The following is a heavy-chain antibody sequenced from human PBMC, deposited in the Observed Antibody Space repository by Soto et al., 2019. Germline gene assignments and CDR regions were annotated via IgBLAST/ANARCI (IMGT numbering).Heavy chain of an antibody. CDR3: ARASGLGYCSSTSCPVRWFDP. Sequence: SETLSLTCTVSGGSISSYYWSWIRQPPGKGLEWIGYIYYSGSTNYNPSLKSRVTISVDTSKNQFSLKLSSVTAADTAVYYCARASGLGYCSSTSCPVRWFDPWGRGTLVTVSS. D-gene: IGHD2-2*01. CDR1: GGSISSYY. V-gene: IGHV4-59*01. J-gene: IGHJ5*02. CDR2: IYYSGST.